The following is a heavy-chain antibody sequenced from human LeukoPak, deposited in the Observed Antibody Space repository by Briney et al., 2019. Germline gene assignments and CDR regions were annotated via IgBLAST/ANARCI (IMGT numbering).Heavy chain of an antibody. CDR3: ARRQYSGYDFDF. CDR1: GHIFTNYW. CDR2: IYPRDSDT. Sequence: GESLKISCKASGHIFTNYWIGWVRQTPGKGLEWMGIIYPRDSDTRYSPSFQGQVTVSADKSISTAYLQWNTLEASDTAMYYCARRQYSGYDFDFWGQGTLVTVSS. V-gene: IGHV5-51*01. J-gene: IGHJ4*02. D-gene: IGHD5-12*01.